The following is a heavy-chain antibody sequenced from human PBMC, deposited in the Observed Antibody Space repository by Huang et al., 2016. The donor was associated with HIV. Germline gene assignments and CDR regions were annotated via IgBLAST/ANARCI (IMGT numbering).Heavy chain of an antibody. V-gene: IGHV3-33*08. CDR2: IWYDGSNK. D-gene: IGHD3-22*01. J-gene: IGHJ1*01. Sequence: QVQLVESGGGVVQPGKSLRLSCAASGFTFSSYGMHWVRQAPVKGLEWVAVIWYDGSNKYYADSVKGRFTISRDNSKNTLYLQMNSLKTEDTAVYYCALKGDSSGWEYFRHWGQGTLVTVSS. CDR3: ALKGDSSGWEYFRH. CDR1: GFTFSSYG.